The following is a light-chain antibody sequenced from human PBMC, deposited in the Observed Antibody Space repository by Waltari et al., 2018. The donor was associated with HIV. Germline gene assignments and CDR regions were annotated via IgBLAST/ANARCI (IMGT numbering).Light chain of an antibody. V-gene: IGLV2-8*01. CDR3: SSYAGSNSVV. J-gene: IGLJ2*01. Sequence: QSALTQPPSASGSPGQSVTIPCTGTSSDVGGYNYVSWYQQPPGKAPKLMIYEVSKRPSGVPDRFSGSKSGNTASLTVSGLQAEDEADYYCSSYAGSNSVVFGGGTKLTVL. CDR1: SSDVGGYNY. CDR2: EVS.